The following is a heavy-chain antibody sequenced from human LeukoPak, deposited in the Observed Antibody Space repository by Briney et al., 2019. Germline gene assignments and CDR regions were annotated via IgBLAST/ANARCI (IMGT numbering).Heavy chain of an antibody. Sequence: SETLSLTCTVSGASISSGSYYWSWIRQPAGKGLEWIGRIYTSGSTNYNPSLKSRVTISVDTSKNQFSLRLSSVTAADTAVYYCARDNHGDGNFDYWGQGTLVTVSS. J-gene: IGHJ4*02. CDR3: ARDNHGDGNFDY. D-gene: IGHD4-17*01. V-gene: IGHV4-61*02. CDR1: GASISSGSYY. CDR2: IYTSGST.